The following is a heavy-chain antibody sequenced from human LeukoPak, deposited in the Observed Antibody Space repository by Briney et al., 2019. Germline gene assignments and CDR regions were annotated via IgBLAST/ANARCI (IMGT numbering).Heavy chain of an antibody. V-gene: IGHV3-21*01. CDR1: GCTFSSYS. D-gene: IGHD2-15*01. CDR3: ARDVWYCSGGSCYSVGFDY. CDR2: ISSSSSYI. J-gene: IGHJ4*02. Sequence: PGGSLGLSCAASGCTFSSYSMNWVRQAPGKGLEWVSSISSSSSYIYYADSVKGRFTISRDNAKNSLYLQMNSLRAEDTAVYYCARDVWYCSGGSCYSVGFDYWGQGTLVTVSS.